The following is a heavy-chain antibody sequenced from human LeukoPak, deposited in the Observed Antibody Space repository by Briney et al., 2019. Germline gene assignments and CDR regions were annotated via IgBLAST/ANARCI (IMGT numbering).Heavy chain of an antibody. CDR2: ISWNSGSI. Sequence: GGSLRLSCAASGFTFDDYAMHWVRQAPGKGLEWVSGISWNSGSIGYADSVRGRFTISRDNAKNSLYLQMNSLRAEDTALYYCALLAAAGQDRSYYGMDVWGQGTTVTVSS. J-gene: IGHJ6*02. CDR3: ALLAAAGQDRSYYGMDV. V-gene: IGHV3-9*01. D-gene: IGHD6-13*01. CDR1: GFTFDDYA.